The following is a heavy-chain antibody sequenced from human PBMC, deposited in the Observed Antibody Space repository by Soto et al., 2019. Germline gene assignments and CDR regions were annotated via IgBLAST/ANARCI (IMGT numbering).Heavy chain of an antibody. CDR1: GFTFSSYA. V-gene: IGHV3-30-3*01. CDR2: ISYDGSNK. J-gene: IGHJ4*02. D-gene: IGHD6-6*01. Sequence: GGSLRLSCAASGFTFSSYAMHWVRQAPGKGLEWVAVISYDGSNKYYADSVKGRFTISRDNSKNTLYLQMNSLRAEDTAVYYCARDSRPKARGYFDYWGQGTLVTVSS. CDR3: ARDSRPKARGYFDY.